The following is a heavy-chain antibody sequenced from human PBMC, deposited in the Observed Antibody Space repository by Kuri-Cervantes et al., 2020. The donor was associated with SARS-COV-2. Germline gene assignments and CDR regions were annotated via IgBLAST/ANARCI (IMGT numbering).Heavy chain of an antibody. Sequence: GESLKISCAASGFTFSSYWMSWVRQAPGKGLEWVANIKQDGSEKYYADSVKGRFTISRDNAKNSLYLQMNSLRAEDTALYYCAREKGSSSWPIDYWGQGTLVTVSS. CDR2: IKQDGSEK. CDR3: AREKGSSSWPIDY. D-gene: IGHD6-13*01. CDR1: GFTFSSYW. J-gene: IGHJ4*02. V-gene: IGHV3-7*03.